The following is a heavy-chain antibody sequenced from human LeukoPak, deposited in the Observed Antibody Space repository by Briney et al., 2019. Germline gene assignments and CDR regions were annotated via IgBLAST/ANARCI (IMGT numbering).Heavy chain of an antibody. Sequence: PGGSLRLSCAASGFTFSNAWMTWVRQAPGKGLEWVGRIKSKTDGGTTDYAAPVKGRFTISRDDSKNTLYLQMNSLKTEDAAVYYCTREAVTANGYFDYWGQGTLVTVSS. V-gene: IGHV3-15*01. D-gene: IGHD2-21*02. CDR3: TREAVTANGYFDY. CDR2: IKSKTDGGTT. CDR1: GFTFSNAW. J-gene: IGHJ4*02.